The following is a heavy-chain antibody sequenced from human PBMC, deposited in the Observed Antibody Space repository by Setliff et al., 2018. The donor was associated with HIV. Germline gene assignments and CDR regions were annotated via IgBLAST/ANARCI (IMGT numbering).Heavy chain of an antibody. V-gene: IGHV3-7*03. Sequence: GGSLRLSCSTSGFNFRDSWMSWLRLAPGKGLEWVANISPDTSERYSVDSVRGRFTVSRDNAKSSLYLQMNSLRAEDTAVYYCVVGHYRSSSGWGQGTMVTVSS. J-gene: IGHJ4*02. D-gene: IGHD6-6*01. CDR3: VVGHYRSSSG. CDR1: GFNFRDSW. CDR2: ISPDTSER.